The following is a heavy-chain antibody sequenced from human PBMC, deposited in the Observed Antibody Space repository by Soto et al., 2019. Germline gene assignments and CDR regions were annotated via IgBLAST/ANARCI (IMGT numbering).Heavy chain of an antibody. D-gene: IGHD6-13*01. J-gene: IGHJ6*04. V-gene: IGHV4-39*02. CDR3: ARDAAAAGMLGGMDV. CDR2: IYYSGST. Sequence: SETLSLTCTVSGGSISSSSYYWGWIRQPPGKGLEWIGSIYYSGSTYYNPSLKSRVTISVDTSKNQFSLKLSSVTAADTAVYYCARDAAAAGMLGGMDVWGKGTKVTVSS. CDR1: GGSISSSSYY.